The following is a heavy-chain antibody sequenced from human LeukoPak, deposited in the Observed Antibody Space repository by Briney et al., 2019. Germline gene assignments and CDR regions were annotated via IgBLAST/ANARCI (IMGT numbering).Heavy chain of an antibody. D-gene: IGHD2-2*01. CDR2: ISSSGSTI. CDR1: GFTFSSYE. J-gene: IGHJ4*02. Sequence: GGSLRLSCAASGFTFSSYEMNWVRQAPGKGLEWVSYISSSGSTIYYADSVKGRFTISRDNAKNSLHLQMSSLRAEDTAVYYCARAPDNLPAATRDYWGQGTLVNVSS. V-gene: IGHV3-48*03. CDR3: ARAPDNLPAATRDY.